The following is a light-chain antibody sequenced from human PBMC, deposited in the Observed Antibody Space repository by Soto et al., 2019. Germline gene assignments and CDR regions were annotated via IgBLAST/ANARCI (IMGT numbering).Light chain of an antibody. CDR3: SSYAGSNVV. V-gene: IGLV2-8*01. J-gene: IGLJ2*01. Sequence: QSVLTQPPSASGSPGQSVTISCTGTSSDVGGYNYVSWYQQHPGKAPKLMIYEVNQRPSGVPNRFSGSKSGNTASLTVSGLQAEDEADYYCSSYAGSNVVFGGGTKLTVL. CDR2: EVN. CDR1: SSDVGGYNY.